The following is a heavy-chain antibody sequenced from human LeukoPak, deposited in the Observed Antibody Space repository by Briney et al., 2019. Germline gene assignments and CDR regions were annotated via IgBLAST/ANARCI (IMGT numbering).Heavy chain of an antibody. J-gene: IGHJ6*02. CDR3: TRVQAARAGLMDV. V-gene: IGHV3-33*01. CDR2: IWYDGTNK. Sequence: GRSLRLSCAASGFSFSSYGMHWVRQAPGKGLEWVAVIWYDGTNKFYADSVKGRFTTSRDNAKNTLYLQMNSLRAEDTALYYCTRVQAARAGLMDVWGRGTTVTVSS. CDR1: GFSFSSYG. D-gene: IGHD6-13*01.